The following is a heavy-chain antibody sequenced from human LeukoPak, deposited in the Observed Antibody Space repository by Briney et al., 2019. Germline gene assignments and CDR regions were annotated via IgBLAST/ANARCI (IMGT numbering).Heavy chain of an antibody. CDR3: ARDVDATSGWFDP. CDR2: INHSRTT. CDR1: GGSISSYY. D-gene: IGHD2-15*01. Sequence: SETLSLTCTVSGGSISSYYWSWIRQPPGKGLEWIGGINHSRTTNYNPSLKSRVTMSVDTSKNQFSLKLSSVTAADTAVYYCARDVDATSGWFDPWGQGTLVTVSS. V-gene: IGHV4-34*01. J-gene: IGHJ5*02.